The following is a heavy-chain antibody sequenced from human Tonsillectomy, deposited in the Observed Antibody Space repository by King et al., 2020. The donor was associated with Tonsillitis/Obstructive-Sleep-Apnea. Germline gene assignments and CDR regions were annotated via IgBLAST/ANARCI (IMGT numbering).Heavy chain of an antibody. CDR3: AREGGALFYFDY. Sequence: VQLVESGGGLIQPGGSLRLSCVASGFTVSDNYMSWVRQAPGEGLEWVSVIYSGGGTHYADSIKGRFTISRDNSKNTGYLQMNRLRAEDTAVYYCAREGGALFYFDYWGQGTLVTVSS. CDR2: IYSGGGT. J-gene: IGHJ4*02. D-gene: IGHD3-16*01. CDR1: GFTVSDNY. V-gene: IGHV3-53*01.